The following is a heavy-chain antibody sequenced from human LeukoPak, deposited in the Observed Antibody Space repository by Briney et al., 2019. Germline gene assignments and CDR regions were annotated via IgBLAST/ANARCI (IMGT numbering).Heavy chain of an antibody. J-gene: IGHJ4*02. Sequence: GGALRLSCAASGCTFSDHYMDWVRQAPGKGLEWVGRTRNKANSYTTEYAASVKGRFTISRDDSKNSLYLQMNSLKTEDTAVYYCARAGGSYHDYFDYWGQGTLVTVSS. D-gene: IGHD1-26*01. CDR3: ARAGGSYHDYFDY. V-gene: IGHV3-72*01. CDR2: TRNKANSYTT. CDR1: GCTFSDHY.